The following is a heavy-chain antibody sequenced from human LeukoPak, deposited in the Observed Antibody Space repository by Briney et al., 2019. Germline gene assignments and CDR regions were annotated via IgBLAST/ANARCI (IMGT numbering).Heavy chain of an antibody. CDR2: IYTRGSA. V-gene: IGHV4-4*09. J-gene: IGHJ1*01. D-gene: IGHD1-14*01. Sequence: SETLSLTCTVSGVSISSNYWNWIRQPPGKGLEWIGYIYTRGSANYNLSLKSRVTISVDTSKNQFSLKLSSVTAADTAVYYCASGPGDFRHWGRGTLVTVSS. CDR1: GVSISSNY. CDR3: ASGPGDFRH.